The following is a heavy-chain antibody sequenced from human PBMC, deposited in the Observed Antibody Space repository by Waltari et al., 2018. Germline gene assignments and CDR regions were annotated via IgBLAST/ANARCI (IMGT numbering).Heavy chain of an antibody. J-gene: IGHJ4*02. Sequence: EVQLVESGGGLVKPGGSLRPHCAASGFPFISSSMNRVRQAPGKGLEWVSSISSSSSYIYYADSVKGRFTISRDNAKNSLYLQMNSLRAEDTAVYYCARDGYGDPVDYWGQGTLVTVSS. CDR2: ISSSSSYI. V-gene: IGHV3-21*03. CDR1: GFPFISSS. D-gene: IGHD4-17*01. CDR3: ARDGYGDPVDY.